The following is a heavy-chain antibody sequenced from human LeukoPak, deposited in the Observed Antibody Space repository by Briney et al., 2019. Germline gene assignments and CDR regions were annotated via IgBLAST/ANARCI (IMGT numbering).Heavy chain of an antibody. CDR3: ARHLISVRIQVWSFEY. Sequence: GESLKISCKGSGYSFTSYWISWVRQMPGKGLEWVGRIDPSDSYTSYGPSFQGHVTMSVDKSISTAYLQWTSLKASDSAMYYCARHLISVRIQVWSFEYWGQGTLITVSS. CDR2: IDPSDSYT. CDR1: GYSFTSYW. V-gene: IGHV5-10-1*01. J-gene: IGHJ4*02. D-gene: IGHD5-18*01.